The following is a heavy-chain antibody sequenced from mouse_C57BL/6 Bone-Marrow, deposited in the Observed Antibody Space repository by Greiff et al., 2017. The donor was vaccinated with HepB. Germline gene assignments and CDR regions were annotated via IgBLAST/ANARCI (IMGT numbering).Heavy chain of an antibody. J-gene: IGHJ4*01. V-gene: IGHV5-17*01. CDR1: GFTFSDYG. CDR2: ISSGSSTI. D-gene: IGHD2-1*01. Sequence: EVMLVESGGGLVKPGGSLKLSCAASGFTFSDYGMHWVRQAPEKGLEWVAYISSGSSTIYYADTVKGRFTISRDNAKNTLFLQMTSLRSEDTAMYYCARPYLLPEGYYAMDYWGQGTSVTVSS. CDR3: ARPYLLPEGYYAMDY.